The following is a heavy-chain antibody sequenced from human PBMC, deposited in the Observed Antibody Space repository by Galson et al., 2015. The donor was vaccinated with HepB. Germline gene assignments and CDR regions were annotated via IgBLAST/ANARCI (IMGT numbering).Heavy chain of an antibody. CDR1: GFTFNNFA. CDR3: AKSFYGGSYYFDS. J-gene: IGHJ4*02. V-gene: IGHV3-30*18. Sequence: SLRLSCAASGFTFNNFAMHWVRQAPGKGLEWLAVISYDVINKNYADSVMGRFTISRDNSKNTLYLQMNSLRAEDTAIYYCAKSFYGGSYYFDSWGRGTLVTVSS. CDR2: ISYDVINK. D-gene: IGHD1-26*01.